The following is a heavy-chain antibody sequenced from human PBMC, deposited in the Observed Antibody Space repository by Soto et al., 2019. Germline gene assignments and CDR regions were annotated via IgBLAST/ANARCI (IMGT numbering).Heavy chain of an antibody. CDR3: ARPDYYDERGFLPLPS. J-gene: IGHJ5*02. Sequence: SVKLSCKACGFTFTSCAVQWVRQARGQRLEWIGWIVVVSGNTNYAQKFQERVTITRDMSTSTACMELSSLRSEDTAVYYCARPDYYDERGFLPLPSWGKVPLVPVS. V-gene: IGHV1-58*01. CDR1: GFTFTSCA. CDR2: IVVVSGNT. D-gene: IGHD3-22*01.